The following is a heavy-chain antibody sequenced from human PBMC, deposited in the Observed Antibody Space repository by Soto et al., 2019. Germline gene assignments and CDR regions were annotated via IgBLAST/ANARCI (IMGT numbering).Heavy chain of an antibody. CDR3: ARAQGDYAVYFDY. Sequence: QVQLVQYGAEVKKPGASVKVSCKASRYTFTSYDISWVRQATGQGLEWMGWMNPNSGNTGYAQKFQGRVIMTRNTSISTAYMELSSLRSEDTAVYYCARAQGDYAVYFDYWGQGTLVTVSS. CDR2: MNPNSGNT. D-gene: IGHD4-17*01. CDR1: RYTFTSYD. J-gene: IGHJ4*02. V-gene: IGHV1-8*01.